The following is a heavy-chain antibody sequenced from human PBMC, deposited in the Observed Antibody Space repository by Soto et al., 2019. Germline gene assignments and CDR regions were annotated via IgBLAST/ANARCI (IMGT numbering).Heavy chain of an antibody. CDR2: IRSKANSYAT. V-gene: IGHV3-73*01. J-gene: IGHJ3*02. CDR1: GFSFSGSA. Sequence: EVQLVESGGNLVQPGGSLKLSCAASGFSFSGSAMYWVRQASGKGLEWVGRIRSKANSYATTYAASVKDRFTISRDDSRNTVYLQMNSLKTEDTAVYYCTRMNYYDTNAHGAFDIWGQGTMVTVSS. D-gene: IGHD3-22*01. CDR3: TRMNYYDTNAHGAFDI.